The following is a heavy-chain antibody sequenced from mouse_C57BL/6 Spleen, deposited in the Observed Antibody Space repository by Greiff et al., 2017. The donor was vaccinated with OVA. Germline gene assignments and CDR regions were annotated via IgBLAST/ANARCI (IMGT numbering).Heavy chain of an antibody. CDR3: ARSDSSGYGYYAMDY. CDR1: GYTFTSYW. V-gene: IGHV1-69*01. CDR2: IDPSDSYT. J-gene: IGHJ4*01. D-gene: IGHD3-2*02. Sequence: QVQLQQPGAELVMPGASVKLSCKASGYTFTSYWMHWVKQRPGQGLEWIGEIDPSDSYTTYNQQFKGKSTLTVDKSSSTAYMQLSSLTSEDSAVYYCARSDSSGYGYYAMDYWGQGTSVTVSS.